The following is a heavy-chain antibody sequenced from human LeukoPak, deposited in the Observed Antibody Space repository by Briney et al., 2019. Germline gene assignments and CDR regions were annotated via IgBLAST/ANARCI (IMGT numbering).Heavy chain of an antibody. CDR2: IDANAKTT. Sequence: PGGSLRLSCAASGFTFSNYWLHWVRQAPGKGLVWVSRIDANAKTTSYADSVKGRFTISRDNSKNTLYLQMTSLRAEDTAEYYCAKSLFTSATGTGRAFHIWGQGTMVTVSS. V-gene: IGHV3-74*01. D-gene: IGHD1-1*01. CDR1: GFTFSNYW. J-gene: IGHJ3*02. CDR3: AKSLFTSATGTGRAFHI.